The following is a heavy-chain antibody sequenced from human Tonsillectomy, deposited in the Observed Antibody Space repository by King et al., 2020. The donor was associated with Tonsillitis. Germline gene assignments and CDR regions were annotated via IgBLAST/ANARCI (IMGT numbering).Heavy chain of an antibody. CDR2: ISWNSGII. D-gene: IGHD4-23*01. V-gene: IGHV3-9*01. CDR1: GFTFDDYA. CDR3: AKDKESRIGGNPFDS. J-gene: IGHJ3*02. Sequence: VQLVESGGGLVQPGRSLRLSCAASGFTFDDYAMHWVRQAPGKGLEWVSGISWNSGIIDYADSVKGRFTISRDNAKNSLYLQMNSLRAEDTALYYCAKDKESRIGGNPFDSCGQGTMVTV.